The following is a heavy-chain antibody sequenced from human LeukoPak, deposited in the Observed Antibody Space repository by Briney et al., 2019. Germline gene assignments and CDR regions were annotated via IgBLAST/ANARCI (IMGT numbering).Heavy chain of an antibody. CDR2: ISYDGSDK. V-gene: IGHV3-30*18. J-gene: IGHJ4*02. CDR3: AKDKYYYGSGSDFDY. Sequence: GRSLRLSCAASGFTFSTYGMHWVRHAPGKGLAGVALISYDGSDKYYADSVKGRFTISRDNSKNTLYLQMNSLRAEDTAVYYCAKDKYYYGSGSDFDYWGQGTLVTVSS. D-gene: IGHD3-10*01. CDR1: GFTFSTYG.